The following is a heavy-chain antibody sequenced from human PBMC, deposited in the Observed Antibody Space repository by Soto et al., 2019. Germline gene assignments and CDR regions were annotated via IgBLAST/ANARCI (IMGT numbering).Heavy chain of an antibody. CDR2: TYYRSKWYN. CDR3: AREPTIFGVVITGYYYYYGRDV. D-gene: IGHD3-3*01. J-gene: IGHJ6*02. CDR1: GDSVSSNSAA. Sequence: SETLSLTCATSGDSVSSNSAAWNWIKHSPSRGLEWLGRTYYRSKWYNDYAVSVKSRITINPDTSKNQFSLQLNSVTPEDTAVYYCAREPTIFGVVITGYYYYYGRDVWGQGTTVTVSS. V-gene: IGHV6-1*01.